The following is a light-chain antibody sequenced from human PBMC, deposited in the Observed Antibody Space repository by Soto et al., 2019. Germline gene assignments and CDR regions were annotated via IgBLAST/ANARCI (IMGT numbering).Light chain of an antibody. J-gene: IGKJ4*01. CDR1: QSVSSSY. Sequence: LLAQSPGTLSLSPRERATLSCRASQSVSSSYLAGYQQKPGQAPRLLIYGASSRATGIPDKFSGSGSGTDFTLTITRLDPEDFAFYYCQQYGSSPLTFGGGTKVEIK. V-gene: IGKV3-20*01. CDR3: QQYGSSPLT. CDR2: GAS.